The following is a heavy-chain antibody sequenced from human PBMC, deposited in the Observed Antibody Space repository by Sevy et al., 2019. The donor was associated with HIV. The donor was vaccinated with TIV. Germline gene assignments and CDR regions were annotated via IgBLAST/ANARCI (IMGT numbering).Heavy chain of an antibody. CDR2: INHRGST. D-gene: IGHD2-2*01. Sequence: SEILSLTCAVYGGSFSGYYWSWIRQPPGKGLEWIGEINHRGSTNYNPSLKSRVTISVDTSKNQFSLKLSSVTAADPAVSYCARHRGSTSCSHAFDIWGQGTMVTVSS. CDR1: GGSFSGYY. V-gene: IGHV4-34*01. J-gene: IGHJ3*02. CDR3: ARHRGSTSCSHAFDI.